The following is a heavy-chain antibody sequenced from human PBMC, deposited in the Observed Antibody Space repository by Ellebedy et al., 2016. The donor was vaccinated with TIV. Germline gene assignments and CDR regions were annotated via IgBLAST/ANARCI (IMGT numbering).Heavy chain of an antibody. CDR2: INPNSGGT. Sequence: AASVKVSCKASGYTFTGYYMHWVRQAPGQGLEWMGWINPNSGGTNYAQKFQGWVTMTRDPSISTAYMELSRLRSDDTAVYYCARGGYCSSTSCYAPSKYGMDVWGQGTTVTVSS. D-gene: IGHD2-2*01. CDR3: ARGGYCSSTSCYAPSKYGMDV. V-gene: IGHV1-2*04. J-gene: IGHJ6*02. CDR1: GYTFTGYY.